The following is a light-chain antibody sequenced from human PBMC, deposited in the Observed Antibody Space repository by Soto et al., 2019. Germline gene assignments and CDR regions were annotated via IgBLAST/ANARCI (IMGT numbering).Light chain of an antibody. CDR1: QTISSW. CDR3: QHYNSYSEA. CDR2: KAS. V-gene: IGKV1-5*03. J-gene: IGKJ1*01. Sequence: DIQMTQSPSTLSGSVGDRVTITCRASQTISSWSAWYQQKPGKAPKLLIYKASTLKSGVPSRFSGSGSGTEFTLTISSLQPDDFATYYCQHYNSYSEAFGQGTKVDI.